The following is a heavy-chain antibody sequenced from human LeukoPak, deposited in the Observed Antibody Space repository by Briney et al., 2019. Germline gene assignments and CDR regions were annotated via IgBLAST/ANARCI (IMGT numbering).Heavy chain of an antibody. CDR1: GGSISSYY. CDR2: IYYSGST. Sequence: PSETLSLTCTVSGGSISSYYWSWIRQPPGKGLEWIGYIYYSGSTNYNPSLKSRVTISVDTSKNQFSLRLSSVTAADTAVYFCARHGDGYIYGLDYWGQGTLVTVSS. V-gene: IGHV4-59*08. D-gene: IGHD5-18*01. CDR3: ARHGDGYIYGLDY. J-gene: IGHJ4*02.